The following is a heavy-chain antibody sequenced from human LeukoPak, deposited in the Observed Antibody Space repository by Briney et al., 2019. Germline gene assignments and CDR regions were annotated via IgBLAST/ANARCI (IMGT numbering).Heavy chain of an antibody. D-gene: IGHD3-10*01. CDR1: GGSFSGYY. J-gene: IGHJ4*02. V-gene: IGHV4-34*01. CDR3: ARAVYGSGSSPHGH. CDR2: INHSGST. Sequence: SETLSLTCAVYGGSFSGYYWSWIRQPPGKGLEWIGEINHSGSTNYNPSLKSRVTISVDTSKNQFSLKLSSVTAADTAVYHCARAVYGSGSSPHGHWGQGTLVTVSS.